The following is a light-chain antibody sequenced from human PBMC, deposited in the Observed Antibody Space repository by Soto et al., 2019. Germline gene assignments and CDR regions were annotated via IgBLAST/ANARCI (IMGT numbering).Light chain of an antibody. Sequence: QSALTQPASASGYPGQSITISCTGTSSDIGYYNYVSWYQQHPGKAPKVMIYDVSNRPSGVSNRFSGSKSANTASLTISGLQAEDEADYHCSAYTTSSTVVFGSGTKLTVL. CDR3: SAYTTSSTVV. CDR1: SSDIGYYNY. CDR2: DVS. J-gene: IGLJ1*01. V-gene: IGLV2-14*03.